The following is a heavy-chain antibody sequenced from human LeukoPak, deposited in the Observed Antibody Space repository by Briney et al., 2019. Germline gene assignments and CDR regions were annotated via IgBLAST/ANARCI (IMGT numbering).Heavy chain of an antibody. D-gene: IGHD3-22*01. CDR2: IYYSGST. CDR3: ARVTGYMIEDYFDY. Sequence: SETLSLTCSVSSDSISSNPYYWGWIRQPPGKGLELIGSIYYSGSTYYNPSLKSRVTISVDTSKNQFSLKLSSVTAADTAVYYCARVTGYMIEDYFDYWGQGTLVTVSS. V-gene: IGHV4-39*07. J-gene: IGHJ4*02. CDR1: SDSISSNPYY.